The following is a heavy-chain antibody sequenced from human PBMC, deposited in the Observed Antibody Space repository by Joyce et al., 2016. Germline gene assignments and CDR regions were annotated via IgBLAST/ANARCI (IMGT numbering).Heavy chain of an antibody. CDR3: AKILTATYSSGWFLDY. J-gene: IGHJ4*02. Sequence: QVQLVESGGGVVQPGRSLRLSCAASGLTLSNYGVHWVRQAPGKGLEWVAVISYDGIYKYYADSGKGRFTISRDNSKNTVFLEMNSLRTEDTAVYYCAKILTATYSSGWFLDYWGQGTLVTVPS. CDR2: ISYDGIYK. CDR1: GLTLSNYG. V-gene: IGHV3-30*18. D-gene: IGHD6-25*01.